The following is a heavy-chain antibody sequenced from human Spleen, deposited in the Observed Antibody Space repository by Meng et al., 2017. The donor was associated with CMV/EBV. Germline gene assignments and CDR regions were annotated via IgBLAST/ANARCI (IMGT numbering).Heavy chain of an antibody. D-gene: IGHD3-10*01. CDR1: GDSISTYF. Sequence: SETLSLTCAVSGDSISTYFWSWIRQPPGKGLEWMGYIYYSGSTDYNPSLKSRLTMSLDTSKNQFSLKLSSVTAADTALYYCARSIAYSYSYYGMDVWGQGTTVTVSS. CDR2: IYYSGST. CDR3: ARSIAYSYSYYGMDV. V-gene: IGHV4-59*01. J-gene: IGHJ6*02.